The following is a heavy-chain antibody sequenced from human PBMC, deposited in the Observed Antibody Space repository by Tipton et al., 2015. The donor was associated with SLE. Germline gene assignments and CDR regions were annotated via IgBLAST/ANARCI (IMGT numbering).Heavy chain of an antibody. CDR3: ARASFIVGSTTFWFDP. V-gene: IGHV4-4*07. D-gene: IGHD1-26*01. CDR2: VYSSGNT. CDR1: GDSMNNYY. J-gene: IGHJ5*02. Sequence: TLSLTCSVSGDSMNNYYWSWIRQPAGKGLEWIGRVYSSGNTNYNPSLKSRVTISVDTSKNQFSLKLNSVTATDAAVYYCARASFIVGSTTFWFDPWGQGALVIVSS.